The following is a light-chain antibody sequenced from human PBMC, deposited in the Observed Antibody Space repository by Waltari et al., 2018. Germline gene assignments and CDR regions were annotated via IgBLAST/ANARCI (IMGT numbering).Light chain of an antibody. V-gene: IGLV2-23*02. CDR1: SSDVGNYKR. Sequence: QSALTQPASVSGSPGQSITIPCTGTSSDVGNYKRVPGYQQHPGKAPKLMMYAVSKRPSGVSDRFSGSKSGDMASLTISGLQPEDEAEYFCSSYAGSSKGVFGGGTKVTVL. J-gene: IGLJ2*01. CDR2: AVS. CDR3: SSYAGSSKGV.